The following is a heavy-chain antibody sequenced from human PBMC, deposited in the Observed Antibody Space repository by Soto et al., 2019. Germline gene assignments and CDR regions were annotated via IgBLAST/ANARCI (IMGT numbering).Heavy chain of an antibody. CDR2: INPGRGST. CDR3: ARISNSLPDY. V-gene: IGHV1-46*01. Sequence: QVQLVQSGAEVKKPGASVKVSCKASGYTFTNYHIHWVRQAPGQGLEWMGIINPGRGSTTYAHKFQGRVTMTRDTSSSTVYMELDSLRSDDTAVYFCARISNSLPDYWGQGTRVTVSS. CDR1: GYTFTNYH. D-gene: IGHD1-1*01. J-gene: IGHJ4*02.